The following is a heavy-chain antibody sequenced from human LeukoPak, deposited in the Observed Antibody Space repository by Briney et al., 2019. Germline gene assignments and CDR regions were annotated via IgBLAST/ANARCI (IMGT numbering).Heavy chain of an antibody. CDR3: ARRGVPAASDY. Sequence: GGSLRLSCAASGFTFSSYSMNWVRQAPGKGLEWVSSISSSSSYIYYADSVKGRFTISRDNAKNSLYLQMNSLRAEDTAVYYCARRGVPAASDYWGQGTLVTVSS. CDR1: GFTFSSYS. V-gene: IGHV3-21*01. D-gene: IGHD2-2*01. CDR2: ISSSSSYI. J-gene: IGHJ4*02.